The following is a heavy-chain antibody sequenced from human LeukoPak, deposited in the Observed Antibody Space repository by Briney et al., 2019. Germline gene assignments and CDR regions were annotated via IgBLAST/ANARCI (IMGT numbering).Heavy chain of an antibody. D-gene: IGHD1-14*01. V-gene: IGHV4-39*01. CDR3: ARHMGSRDYNRPYYFDY. Sequence: TSETLSLTCTVSGGSISGSTYYWGWIRQPPGKGLEWIGSIYYSGNPYNNPSLKSRVTISVDTSKNQFSLRLTSVTAADTAVYYCARHMGSRDYNRPYYFDYWGQGTLVTVSS. J-gene: IGHJ4*02. CDR2: IYYSGNP. CDR1: GGSISGSTYY.